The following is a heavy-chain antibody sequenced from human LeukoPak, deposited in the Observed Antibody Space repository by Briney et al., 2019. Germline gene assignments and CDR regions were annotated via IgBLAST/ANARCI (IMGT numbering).Heavy chain of an antibody. D-gene: IGHD6-13*01. Sequence: GGSLRLSCAASGFTFRTSAFSWVRQSPGRGLEWVSTVGTDSDTYYADSVKGRFTISRDNSKNTVYLQMTGLRADDTAVYYCAKKTPGIHPFDSWGQGRLVTVSP. CDR3: AKKTPGIHPFDS. CDR1: GFTFRTSA. CDR2: VGTDSDT. V-gene: IGHV3-23*01. J-gene: IGHJ4*02.